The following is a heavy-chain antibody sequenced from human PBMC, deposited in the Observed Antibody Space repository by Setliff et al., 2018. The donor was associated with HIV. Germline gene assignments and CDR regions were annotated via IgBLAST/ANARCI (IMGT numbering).Heavy chain of an antibody. Sequence: PGGSLRLSCAASGFTFSNYAMSWVRQAPGKGLEWVSVIYVGGSSTVYADSVKGRFTISRDDSKRTQYLQLNSLSADDTAIYYCAKLPHSSAWYSPFYYFEYWGQGTLVTVS. J-gene: IGHJ4*02. CDR2: IYVGGSST. CDR3: AKLPHSSAWYSPFYYFEY. V-gene: IGHV3-23*03. CDR1: GFTFSNYA. D-gene: IGHD6-19*01.